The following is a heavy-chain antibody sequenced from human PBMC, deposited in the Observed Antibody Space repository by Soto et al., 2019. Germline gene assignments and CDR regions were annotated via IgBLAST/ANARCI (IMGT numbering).Heavy chain of an antibody. CDR2: INSDWSST. Sequence: PGGTLRLSCPGPGFTFSSLWMHLVRPAQRKGLVWVSRINSDWSSTSYADSVKGRFTISRDNAKNTLYLQMNSLRAEDTAVYYCERTSLVVAAATREDYWGQGTLVTVSS. CDR3: ERTSLVVAAATREDY. CDR1: GFTFSSLW. V-gene: IGHV3-74*01. J-gene: IGHJ4*02. D-gene: IGHD2-15*01.